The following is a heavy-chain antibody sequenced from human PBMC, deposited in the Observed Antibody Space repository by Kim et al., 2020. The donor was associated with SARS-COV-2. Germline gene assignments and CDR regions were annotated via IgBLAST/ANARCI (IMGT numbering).Heavy chain of an antibody. V-gene: IGHV4-59*01. CDR2: IYYSGST. CDR3: ARVPYYYDSSGSHYAYYGMDV. J-gene: IGHJ6*02. D-gene: IGHD3-22*01. Sequence: SETLSLTCTVSGGSISSYYWSWIRQPPGKGLEWIGYIYYSGSTNYNPSLKSRVTISVDTSKNQFSLKLSSVTAADTAVYYCARVPYYYDSSGSHYAYYGMDVWGQGTTVTVSS. CDR1: GGSISSYY.